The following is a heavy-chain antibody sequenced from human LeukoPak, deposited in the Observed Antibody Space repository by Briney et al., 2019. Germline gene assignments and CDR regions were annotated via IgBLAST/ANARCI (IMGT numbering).Heavy chain of an antibody. D-gene: IGHD3-16*01. CDR3: AEGDLCN. Sequence: HRGRSPSPSCAVSGFTISGFGMRGGRQAPGKGLERVAVISYDGSNKYYADSVKGRFTNSRYNPKITLYLQMNSLRAYYASVYNSAEGDLCNWGQGTLVTVSS. V-gene: IGHV3-30*03. CDR2: ISYDGSNK. CDR1: GFTISGFG. J-gene: IGHJ4*02.